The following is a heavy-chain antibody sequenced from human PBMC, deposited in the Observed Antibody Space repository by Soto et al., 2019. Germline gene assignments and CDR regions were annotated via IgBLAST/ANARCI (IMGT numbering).Heavy chain of an antibody. CDR3: AILPTVTTNNWFDP. V-gene: IGHV4-59*01. Sequence: PSETLSLTCTVSGGSISSYYWSWIRQPPGKGLEWIGYIYYSGSTNYNPSLKSRVTISVDTSKNQFSLKLSSVTAADTAVYYCAILPTVTTNNWFDPWGQGTLVTVSS. D-gene: IGHD4-17*01. CDR2: IYYSGST. J-gene: IGHJ5*02. CDR1: GGSISSYY.